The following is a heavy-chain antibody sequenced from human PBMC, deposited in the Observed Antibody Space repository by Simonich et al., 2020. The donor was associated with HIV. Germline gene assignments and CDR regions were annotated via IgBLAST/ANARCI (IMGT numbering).Heavy chain of an antibody. Sequence: QVRLQQWGAGLLKPSETLSLTCAVYGGSFSGSYWSGLRQSPGKGVEWFGEINHFETTNYNPSLRGRVTKSVDTSKIQFSLKRSAVTAADTSVFYCARGYCSRTSCMGGDTFDIWGQGTVVTVS. J-gene: IGHJ3*02. CDR1: GGSFSGSY. CDR2: INHFETT. D-gene: IGHD2-2*01. V-gene: IGHV4-34*01. CDR3: ARGYCSRTSCMGGDTFDI.